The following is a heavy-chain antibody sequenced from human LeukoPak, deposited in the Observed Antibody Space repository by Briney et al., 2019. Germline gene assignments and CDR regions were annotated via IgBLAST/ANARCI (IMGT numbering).Heavy chain of an antibody. CDR3: AKDNYYDTSGYFFDY. CDR1: GFTFSNYA. CDR2: ISASGSTT. J-gene: IGHJ4*02. D-gene: IGHD3-22*01. Sequence: PGGSPRLSCAASGFTFSNYAMAWVRQAPGRGLEWVSSISASGSTTYCTDSVKGRFTISRDNFKNTLYLQMNSLRAEDTAVYYCAKDNYYDTSGYFFDYWGQGALVTVSS. V-gene: IGHV3-23*01.